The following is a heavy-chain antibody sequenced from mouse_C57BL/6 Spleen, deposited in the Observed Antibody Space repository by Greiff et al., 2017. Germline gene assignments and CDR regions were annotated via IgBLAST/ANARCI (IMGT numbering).Heavy chain of an antibody. Sequence: VQLQQPGAELVMPGASVKLSCKASGYTFTSYWMHWVKQRPGQGLEWIGEIDPSDSYTNYNQKFKGKSTLTVDKSSSTAYMQLSSLTSEDSAVYYCARWKLRRYFDVWGTGTTVTVSS. V-gene: IGHV1-69*01. D-gene: IGHD2-4*01. CDR2: IDPSDSYT. J-gene: IGHJ1*03. CDR3: ARWKLRRYFDV. CDR1: GYTFTSYW.